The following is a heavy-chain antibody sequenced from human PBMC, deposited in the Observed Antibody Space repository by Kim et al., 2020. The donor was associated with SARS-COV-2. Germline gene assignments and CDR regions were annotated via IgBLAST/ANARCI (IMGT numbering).Heavy chain of an antibody. CDR1: GFTFSTYW. J-gene: IGHJ4*01. CDR2: IKQDGSET. D-gene: IGHD3-16*02. CDR3: ASRPSSNRYYGVFDY. V-gene: IGHV3-7*01. Sequence: GGSLRLSCAASGFTFSTYWMTWVRQAPGKGLEWVANIKQDGSETSYVDSVKGRFTISRDNGKNSLYLQMNSLRAEDTAVYYCASRPSSNRYYGVFDYWG.